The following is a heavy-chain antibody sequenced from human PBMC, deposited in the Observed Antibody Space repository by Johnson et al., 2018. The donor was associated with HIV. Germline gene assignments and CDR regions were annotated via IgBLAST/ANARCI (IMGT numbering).Heavy chain of an antibody. J-gene: IGHJ3*02. V-gene: IGHV3-30*04. Sequence: QVQLVESGGGVVQPGRSLRLSCAASGFTFSSYAMHWVRQAPGKGLEWVAVISYDGSNKYYADSVKGRLTISRDNSKNTLYLQMNSLKTEDTAVYYCTTSTGWLRPTDAFDIWGQGTMVTVSS. CDR3: TTSTGWLRPTDAFDI. CDR2: ISYDGSNK. D-gene: IGHD5-24*01. CDR1: GFTFSSYA.